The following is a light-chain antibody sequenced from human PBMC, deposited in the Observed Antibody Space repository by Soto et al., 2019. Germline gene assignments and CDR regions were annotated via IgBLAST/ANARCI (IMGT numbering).Light chain of an antibody. Sequence: QSALTQPASVSGSPGQSITISCTGTSSDVGGYNYVSWYQQHPGKAPKVMIYEVSNRPSGISNRFSGSKSGNTASLTISGLQAEDEADYYCSSYKGSSTYVFGTGTKLTVL. CDR2: EVS. V-gene: IGLV2-14*01. CDR3: SSYKGSSTYV. J-gene: IGLJ1*01. CDR1: SSDVGGYNY.